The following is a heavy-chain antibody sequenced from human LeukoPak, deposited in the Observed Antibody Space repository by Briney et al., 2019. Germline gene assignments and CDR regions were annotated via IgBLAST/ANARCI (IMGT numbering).Heavy chain of an antibody. D-gene: IGHD6-13*01. CDR1: GFTFSDYY. V-gene: IGHV3-11*03. CDR2: ISSSSSYT. CDR3: ARRGAEAGYDAFDI. J-gene: IGHJ3*02. Sequence: PGGSQRLSCAASGFTFSDYYMSWIRQAPGKGLEWVSYISSSSSYTNYADSVKGRFTISRDNAKNSLYLQMNSLRAEDTAVYYCARRGAEAGYDAFDIWCQGTMVTVSS.